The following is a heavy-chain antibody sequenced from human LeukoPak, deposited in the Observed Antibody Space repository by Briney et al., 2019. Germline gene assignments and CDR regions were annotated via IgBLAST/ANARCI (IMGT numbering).Heavy chain of an antibody. CDR3: AIPGGSSRDFDY. V-gene: IGHV1-24*01. CDR2: FDPEDGET. D-gene: IGHD6-13*01. CDR1: GYTLTELS. J-gene: IGHJ4*02. Sequence: ASVKVSCKVSGYTLTELSMHWVRQAPGKGLEWMGGFDPEDGETIYAQKFQGRVTMTEDTSTDTAYMELSGLRSEDTAVYYCAIPGGSSRDFDYWGQGTLVTVSS.